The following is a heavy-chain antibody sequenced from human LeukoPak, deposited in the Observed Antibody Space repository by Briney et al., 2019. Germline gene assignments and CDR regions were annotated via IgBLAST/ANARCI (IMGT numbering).Heavy chain of an antibody. Sequence: GGSLRLSCAASGFTFSSYAMNWVRQAPGKGLEWVSAISGSGSTTYYADSVKGRFTISRDNSKNTLYLQMNSLRAEDTALYYCARVSHGGSFDYWGQGTLVTVSS. CDR3: ARVSHGGSFDY. J-gene: IGHJ4*02. CDR1: GFTFSSYA. V-gene: IGHV3-23*01. CDR2: ISGSGSTT. D-gene: IGHD4-23*01.